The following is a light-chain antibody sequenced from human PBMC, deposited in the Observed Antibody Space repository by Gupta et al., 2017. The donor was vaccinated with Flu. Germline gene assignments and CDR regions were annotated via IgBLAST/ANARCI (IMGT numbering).Light chain of an antibody. J-gene: IGKJ4*01. CDR3: LQANSFPLT. CDR2: AAS. V-gene: IGKV1-12*01. Sequence: PSTVSASVGDRVTITRRASQGIGSWLAWYQLKPGKAPKVLISAASSLESGVPSRFSGSGYETDFTLTINSLQPEDFATYFCLQANSFPLTFGGGTKVEMK. CDR1: QGIGSW.